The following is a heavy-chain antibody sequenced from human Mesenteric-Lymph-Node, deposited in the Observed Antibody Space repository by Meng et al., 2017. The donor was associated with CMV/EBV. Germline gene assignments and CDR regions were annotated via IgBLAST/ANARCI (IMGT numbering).Heavy chain of an antibody. CDR3: TTAGSY. Sequence: GGSLRLSCTASEFTSGDYAMSWVRQAPGKGLEWVGRIKSKTDGGTTDYAAPVKGRFTISRDDSKNTLYLQMNSLKTEDTAVYYCTTAGSYWGQGTLVTVSS. CDR2: IKSKTDGGTT. J-gene: IGHJ4*02. CDR1: EFTSGDYA. V-gene: IGHV3-15*01.